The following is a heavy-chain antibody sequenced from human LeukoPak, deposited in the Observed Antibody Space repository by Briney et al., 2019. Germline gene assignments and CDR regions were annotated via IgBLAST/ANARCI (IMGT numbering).Heavy chain of an antibody. J-gene: IGHJ2*01. CDR2: IYPSGNT. V-gene: IGHV4-4*07. CDR1: GGSISGYF. D-gene: IGHD5-24*01. CDR3: ARVAVGWLQSDYWYFDL. Sequence: LETLSLTCTVSGGSISGYFWGWIRQPAGKGLEWIGLIYPSGNTNYNPSLKSRLTMSVDTSKDQFSLMLSSVTAADTAVYYCARVAVGWLQSDYWYFDLWGRGTLVTVSS.